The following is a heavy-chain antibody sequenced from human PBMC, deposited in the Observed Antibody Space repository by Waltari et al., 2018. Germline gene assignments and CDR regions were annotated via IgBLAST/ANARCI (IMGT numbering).Heavy chain of an antibody. CDR2: IWYDGSKE. CDR1: GFTFSNYG. J-gene: IGHJ4*02. V-gene: IGHV3-33*08. D-gene: IGHD2-15*01. CDR3: ARAGFVCSGGSCYGDY. Sequence: QVQLVESGGGVVQPGRSLRLSCAASGFTFSNYGMHWVRQAPGKGLEWVAVIWYDGSKEYYADSVKGRFTISRDNSKNTVYLQMNSLRAEDTAVYYCARAGFVCSGGSCYGDYWGQGTLVTVSS.